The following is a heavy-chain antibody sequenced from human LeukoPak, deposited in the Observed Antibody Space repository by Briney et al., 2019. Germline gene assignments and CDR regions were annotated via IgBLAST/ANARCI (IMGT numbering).Heavy chain of an antibody. Sequence: WGSLRLSCAASGFTFSSYAMNWVRQAPGKGLVWVSRINSDGSSTSYADSVKGRFTISRDNAKNTLYLQMNSLRAEDTAVYYCAREHCSGGSCYSIYYYYYMDVWGKGTTVTVSS. J-gene: IGHJ6*03. D-gene: IGHD2-15*01. CDR2: INSDGSST. V-gene: IGHV3-74*01. CDR1: GFTFSSYA. CDR3: AREHCSGGSCYSIYYYYYMDV.